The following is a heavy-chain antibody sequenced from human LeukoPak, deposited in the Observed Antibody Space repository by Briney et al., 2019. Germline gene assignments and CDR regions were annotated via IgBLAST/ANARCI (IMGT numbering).Heavy chain of an antibody. CDR2: IYPGDSDT. CDR3: ARQIRVAAAGAGY. V-gene: IGHV5-51*01. D-gene: IGHD6-13*01. CDR1: GYTFTSYW. J-gene: IGHJ4*02. Sequence: RGESLKISCKASGYTFTSYWIGWVRQMPGKGLEWMGIIYPGDSDTRYSPSFQGQVTISADKSISTAYLQWSSLKASDTAMYYCARQIRVAAAGAGYWGQGTLVTVSS.